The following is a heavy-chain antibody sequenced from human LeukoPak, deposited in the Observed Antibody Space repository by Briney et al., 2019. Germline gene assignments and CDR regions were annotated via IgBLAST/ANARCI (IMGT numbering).Heavy chain of an antibody. D-gene: IGHD6-13*01. CDR3: AKISSSWRFDY. CDR1: GFTFTSYA. J-gene: IGHJ4*02. CDR2: ISGSGGST. Sequence: GGSLRLSCAVSGFTFTSYAISWVRQAPGKGLEWVSAISGSGGSTYYADSVKGRFTISRDNSKNTLYLQMNSLRAEDTAVYYCAKISSSWRFDYWGQGTLVTVSS. V-gene: IGHV3-23*01.